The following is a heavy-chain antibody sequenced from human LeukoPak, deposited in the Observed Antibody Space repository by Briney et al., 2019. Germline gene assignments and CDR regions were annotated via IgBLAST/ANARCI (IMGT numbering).Heavy chain of an antibody. Sequence: KPGGSLRLSCAASGFTFSNAWMSWVRQAPGKGLEWVGCIKSKTDGGTTDYAAPVKGRFTISRDDSKNTLYLQMNSLKTEDTAVYYCTTETYGGPVDYWGQGTLVTVSS. CDR2: IKSKTDGGTT. J-gene: IGHJ4*02. V-gene: IGHV3-15*01. CDR3: TTETYGGPVDY. CDR1: GFTFSNAW. D-gene: IGHD3-16*01.